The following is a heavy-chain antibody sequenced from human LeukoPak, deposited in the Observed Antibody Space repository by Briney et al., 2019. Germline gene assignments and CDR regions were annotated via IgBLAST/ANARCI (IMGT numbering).Heavy chain of an antibody. D-gene: IGHD5-24*01. Sequence: GGSLRLSCTVSGLTFRSFWMSWVRQAPGKGLEWVANINQEGTERYFVDSVRGRFSISRDNAKNSLHLQMNALTAEDTAVYYCARERDGRFFDYWGHGTLVTVSS. V-gene: IGHV3-7*01. J-gene: IGHJ4*01. CDR1: GLTFRSFW. CDR2: INQEGTER. CDR3: ARERDGRFFDY.